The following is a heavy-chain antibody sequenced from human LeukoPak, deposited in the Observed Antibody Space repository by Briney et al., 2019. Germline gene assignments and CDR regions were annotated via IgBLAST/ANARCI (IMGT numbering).Heavy chain of an antibody. D-gene: IGHD6-19*01. CDR3: AKDRWSSSGGGFDH. J-gene: IGHJ4*02. CDR2: FSGGGGIT. V-gene: IGHV3-23*01. Sequence: GGSLRLSCAASGFTFSSYAMSWVRQAPGKGLEWVSTFSGGGGITYNPDSVKGRFTISRDNSKNTLYLQMNSLRVEDTAVYYCAKDRWSSSGGGFDHWGQGTLVTVSS. CDR1: GFTFSSYA.